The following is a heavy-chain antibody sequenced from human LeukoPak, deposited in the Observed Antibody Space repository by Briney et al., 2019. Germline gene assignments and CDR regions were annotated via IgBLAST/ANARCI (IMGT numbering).Heavy chain of an antibody. J-gene: IGHJ4*02. D-gene: IGHD4-17*01. CDR3: ARDRYGHGDLDY. CDR2: ISTYNGNT. CDR1: GYTLTSHG. Sequence: ASVKVSCKASGYTLTSHGISWVRQAPGQGLEWMRWISTYNGNTNYAQKLQGRVSMTTDTSTSTAYMDLRSLRSDDTAVYYCARDRYGHGDLDYWGQGTLVTVSS. V-gene: IGHV1-18*01.